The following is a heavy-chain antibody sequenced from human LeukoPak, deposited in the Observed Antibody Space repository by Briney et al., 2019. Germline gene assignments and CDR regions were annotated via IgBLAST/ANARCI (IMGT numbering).Heavy chain of an antibody. Sequence: GGSLRLSCAASGFTFSSYWMSWVRQAPGKGLEWEANIKQDGSEKYYVDSVKGRFTISRDNAKNSLYLQMDSLRAEDTAVYYCARDGDMVSFDYWGQGTLVTVSS. V-gene: IGHV3-7*03. CDR1: GFTFSSYW. D-gene: IGHD3-10*01. CDR3: ARDGDMVSFDY. CDR2: IKQDGSEK. J-gene: IGHJ4*02.